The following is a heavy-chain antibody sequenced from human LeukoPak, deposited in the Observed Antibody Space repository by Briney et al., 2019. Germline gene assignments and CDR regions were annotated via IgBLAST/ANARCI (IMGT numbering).Heavy chain of an antibody. CDR2: INHSGST. J-gene: IGHJ4*02. Sequence: LXLTCAVYGGSFSGYYWSWIRQPPGKGLEWVGEINHSGSTNYNPSLKSRVTISVDTSKNQFSLKLSSVTAADTAVYYCASRGTGVTFDYWGQGTLVTVSS. CDR3: ASRGTGVTFDY. D-gene: IGHD3/OR15-3a*01. CDR1: GGSFSGYY. V-gene: IGHV4-34*01.